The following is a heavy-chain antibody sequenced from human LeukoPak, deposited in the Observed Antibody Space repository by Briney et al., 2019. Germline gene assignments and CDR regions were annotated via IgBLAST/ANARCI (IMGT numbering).Heavy chain of an antibody. CDR2: MYYSGST. D-gene: IGHD3-22*01. CDR1: GGAVTGSTYY. J-gene: IGHJ4*02. V-gene: IGHV4-39*01. Sequence: SETLSLTCNVSGGAVTGSTYYWAWIRQPPGKGLEWIGSMYYSGSTYYIPSLKSRVTISVDTSKNQFSLKLTSVTAADTATYYCARHYYDNTGYYYLDYWGQGTLVTVSS. CDR3: ARHYYDNTGYYYLDY.